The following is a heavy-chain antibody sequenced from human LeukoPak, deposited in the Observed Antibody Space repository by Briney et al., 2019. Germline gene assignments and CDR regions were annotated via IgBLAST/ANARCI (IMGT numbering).Heavy chain of an antibody. V-gene: IGHV1-69*13. CDR2: IIPIFGTA. CDR1: GGTFSSYA. Sequence: SVKVSCKASGGTFSSYAISWVRQAPGQGLEWLGGIIPIFGTANYAQKFQGRVTITADESTSTAYMELSSLRSEDTAVYYCASGPLDSSSPDYYYYYYMDVWGKGTTVTVSS. D-gene: IGHD6-6*01. CDR3: ASGPLDSSSPDYYYYYYMDV. J-gene: IGHJ6*03.